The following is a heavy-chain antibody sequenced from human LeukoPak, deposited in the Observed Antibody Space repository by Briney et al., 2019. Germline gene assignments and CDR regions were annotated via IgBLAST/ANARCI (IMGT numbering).Heavy chain of an antibody. CDR3: ARDRRGVCSGGSCYGMDV. D-gene: IGHD2-15*01. Sequence: ASVKVSCKASGYTFTSYYMHWVRQAPGQGLEWMGIINPSGGSTSYAQKFQGRVTMTRDTSTSTVYMELSSLRSEDTAVYYCARDRRGVCSGGSCYGMDVWGQGTTATVSS. J-gene: IGHJ6*02. CDR2: INPSGGST. CDR1: GYTFTSYY. V-gene: IGHV1-46*01.